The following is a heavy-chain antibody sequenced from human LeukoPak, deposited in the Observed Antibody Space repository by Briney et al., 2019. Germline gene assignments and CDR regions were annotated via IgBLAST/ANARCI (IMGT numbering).Heavy chain of an antibody. CDR2: VYYRVTS. CDR1: GDSISSSSYS. J-gene: IGHJ4*02. Sequence: PSETLSLTCTVSGDSISSSSYSWAWIRQPPGKWLEWLASVYYRVTSYSNPSLRSRVSISLDASQNQLSLRVTSVTAADTAVYYCARGLRYYDSRDRFDFWGQGALVTVSS. D-gene: IGHD3-22*01. V-gene: IGHV4-39*07. CDR3: ARGLRYYDSRDRFDF.